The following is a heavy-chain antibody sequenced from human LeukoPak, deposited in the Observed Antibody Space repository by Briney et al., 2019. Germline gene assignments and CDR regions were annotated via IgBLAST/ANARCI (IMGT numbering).Heavy chain of an antibody. CDR2: INHSGST. CDR3: ARLPVLTTDDY. V-gene: IGHV4-34*01. CDR1: GGSFSGYY. D-gene: IGHD3-9*01. J-gene: IGHJ4*02. Sequence: PSETLSLTCAVYGGSFSGYYWSWIRQPPGKGLEWIGEINHSGSTNYNPSLKSRVTISVDTSKNQFSLKLSSVTAADTAVYYCARLPVLTTDDYWGQGTLVTVSS.